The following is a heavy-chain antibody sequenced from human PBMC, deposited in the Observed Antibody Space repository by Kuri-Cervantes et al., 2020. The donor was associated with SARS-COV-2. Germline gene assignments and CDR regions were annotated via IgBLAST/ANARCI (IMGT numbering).Heavy chain of an antibody. D-gene: IGHD5-18*01. J-gene: IGHJ4*02. V-gene: IGHV3-33*08. Sequence: GESLKISCAASGFTFSSYSMNWVRQAPGRGLEWVAVIWYDGSNKYYADSVKGRFTISRDNSKNTLYLQMNSLRAEDTAVYYCARGGYGYGRTFDYWGQGTLVTVSS. CDR1: GFTFSSYS. CDR2: IWYDGSNK. CDR3: ARGGYGYGRTFDY.